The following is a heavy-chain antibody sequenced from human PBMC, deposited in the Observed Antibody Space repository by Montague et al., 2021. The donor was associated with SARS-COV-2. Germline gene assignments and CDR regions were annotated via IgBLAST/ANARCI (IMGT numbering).Heavy chain of an antibody. CDR3: ARENTVTTFGGPYYFDF. D-gene: IGHD4-17*01. J-gene: IGHJ4*02. Sequence: SETLSLTCIVSGSSVRSYYWCWIRQPPGKGLEWIGYIYDSGSTNSNPSLKSRVTISVDTSKNQFSLKLSSVTAADTAVYYCARENTVTTFGGPYYFDFWGQGTMVTVSA. V-gene: IGHV4-59*02. CDR1: GSSVRSYY. CDR2: IYDSGST.